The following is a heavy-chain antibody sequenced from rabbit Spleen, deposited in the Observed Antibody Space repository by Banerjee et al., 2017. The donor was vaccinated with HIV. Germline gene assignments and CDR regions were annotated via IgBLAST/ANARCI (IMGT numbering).Heavy chain of an antibody. CDR2: IYPNYDKT. CDR1: GIDFSSFG. D-gene: IGHD6-1*01. J-gene: IGHJ4*01. Sequence: QEQLVESGGGLVTLGGSLKLSCKASGIDFSSFGISWVRQAPGKGLEWIAYIYPNYDKTDYANWVNGRFTISLDNAQNTVFLQMTSLTAADTATYFCARAGYAGYGYDLWGPGTLVTVS. CDR3: ARAGYAGYGYDL. V-gene: IGHV1S47*01.